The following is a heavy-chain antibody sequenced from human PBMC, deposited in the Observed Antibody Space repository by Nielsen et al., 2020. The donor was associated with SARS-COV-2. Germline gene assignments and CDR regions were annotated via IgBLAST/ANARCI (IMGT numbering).Heavy chain of an antibody. V-gene: IGHV4-4*02. CDR3: ARAAGYCSSTSCYGPDYYYYYMDV. Sequence: SETLSLTCAVSGGSISSSNWWSWVRQPPGKGLEWIGEIYHSGSTNYNPSLKSRVTISVDKSKNQFSLKLSSVTAADTAVYYCARAAGYCSSTSCYGPDYYYYYMDVWGKRTTVTVSS. D-gene: IGHD2-2*01. CDR1: GGSISSSNW. CDR2: IYHSGST. J-gene: IGHJ6*03.